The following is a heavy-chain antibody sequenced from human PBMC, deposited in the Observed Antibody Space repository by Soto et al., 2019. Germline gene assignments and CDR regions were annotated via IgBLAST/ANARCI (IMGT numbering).Heavy chain of an antibody. CDR1: GYTFTNYD. D-gene: IGHD2-15*01. V-gene: IGHV1-8*01. CDR3: ARYASPVVGGNWFDS. Sequence: ASVKVSCKASGYTFTNYDINWVRQASGQGLEWMGWMNPNRGNTGFAQKFQGRITMTRDSSIDAAYMELHSLRAEDTAVYYCARYASPVVGGNWFDSWGQGTLVTVSS. J-gene: IGHJ5*01. CDR2: MNPNRGNT.